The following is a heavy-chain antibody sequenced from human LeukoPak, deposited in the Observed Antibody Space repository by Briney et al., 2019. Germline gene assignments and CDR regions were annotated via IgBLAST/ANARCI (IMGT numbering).Heavy chain of an antibody. CDR2: IRYDGSNK. Sequence: GGSLRLSCAGSGFTFTSYGMHWVRQAPGKGLEWVAFIRYDGSNKYYADSVKGRFTISRDNSKNTLYLQMNSLRAEDTAVYYCANEAGHRPEYEYFQHWGQGTLVTVSS. V-gene: IGHV3-30*02. D-gene: IGHD2/OR15-2a*01. CDR3: ANEAGHRPEYEYFQH. CDR1: GFTFTSYG. J-gene: IGHJ1*01.